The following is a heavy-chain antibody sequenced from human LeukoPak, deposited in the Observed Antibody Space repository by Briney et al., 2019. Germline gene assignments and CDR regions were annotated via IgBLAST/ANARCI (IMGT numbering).Heavy chain of an antibody. CDR1: GGSISTYY. Sequence: NPSETLSLTCTVSGGSISTYYWSWIRQPAGXGLEWIGRIYTSGSTNYNPSLKSRVTMSVDTSKNQFSLKLSSVTAADTAVYYCARWGRDYYDASGRNWFDPWGQGTLVTVSS. CDR3: ARWGRDYYDASGRNWFDP. CDR2: IYTSGST. J-gene: IGHJ5*02. V-gene: IGHV4-4*07. D-gene: IGHD3-22*01.